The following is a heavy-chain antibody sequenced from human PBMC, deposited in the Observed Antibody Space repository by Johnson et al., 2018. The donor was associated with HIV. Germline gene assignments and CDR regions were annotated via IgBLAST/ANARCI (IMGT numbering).Heavy chain of an antibody. CDR2: ISSNGGRT. V-gene: IGHV3-64*01. CDR1: GFTFSNYA. J-gene: IGHJ3*02. CDR3: ARGGAMVVTPRGEAFDI. D-gene: IGHD4-23*01. Sequence: VQLVESGGGLVQPGGSLRLSCAASGFTFSNYAMHWVRQAPGKGLEYVSAISSNGGRTYYANSVKGRFTISRDNSKNTLYLQMGSLRAEDMAVYYCARGGAMVVTPRGEAFDIWGQGTMVTVSS.